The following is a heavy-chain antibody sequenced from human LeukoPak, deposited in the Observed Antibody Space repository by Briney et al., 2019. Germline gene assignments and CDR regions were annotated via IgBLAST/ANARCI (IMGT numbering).Heavy chain of an antibody. J-gene: IGHJ4*02. CDR3: AKNFDGSGSYYSFDY. Sequence: GGCLRLSCAASGFTFDDDAMHWVRQAQGEGVGWVSGISWNSGGTVYADSVKGRFTISRDNAKTSLYLQMNRLRAEDMALYYCAKNFDGSGSYYSFDYWGQGTLVTVSS. CDR2: ISWNSGGT. CDR1: GFTFDDDA. D-gene: IGHD3-10*01. V-gene: IGHV3-9*03.